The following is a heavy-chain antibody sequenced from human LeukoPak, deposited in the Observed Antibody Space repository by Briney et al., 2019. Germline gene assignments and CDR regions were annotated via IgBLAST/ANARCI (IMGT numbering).Heavy chain of an antibody. D-gene: IGHD2-8*01. V-gene: IGHV4-34*01. CDR2: INHSGST. Sequence: PSETLSLTCAVYGASFSGYYWSWIRQPPGKGLEWIGEINHSGSTNYNPSLKSRVTISVDTSKNQFSLKLSSVTAADTAVYYCARDFGGGYCTNGVCYSDAFDIWGQGTMVTVSS. J-gene: IGHJ3*02. CDR3: ARDFGGGYCTNGVCYSDAFDI. CDR1: GASFSGYY.